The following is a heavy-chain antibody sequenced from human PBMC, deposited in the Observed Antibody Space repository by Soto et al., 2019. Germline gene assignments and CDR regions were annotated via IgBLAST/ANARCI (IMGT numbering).Heavy chain of an antibody. Sequence: SETLSLTCTVSGGSISSYYWSWIRQPPGKGLEWIGYIYYSGSTNYNPSLKSRVTISVDTSKNQFSLKLSSVTAADTAMYYCARHDEWFDPWGQGTLVTVSS. J-gene: IGHJ5*02. V-gene: IGHV4-59*08. CDR2: IYYSGST. CDR3: ARHDEWFDP. CDR1: GGSISSYY.